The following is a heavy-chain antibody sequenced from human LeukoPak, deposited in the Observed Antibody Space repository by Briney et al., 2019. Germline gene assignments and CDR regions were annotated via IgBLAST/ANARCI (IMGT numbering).Heavy chain of an antibody. CDR1: GFTFSSYS. CDR3: ARHGTVTTSYSPYYYYYYMDV. CDR2: ISSSSSTI. D-gene: IGHD4-11*01. Sequence: PGGSLRLSCAASGFTFSSYSMNWVRQAPGKGLEWVSYISSSSSTIYYADSVKGRFTISRDNAKNSLYLQMNSLKASDTAMYYCARHGTVTTSYSPYYYYYYMDVWGKGTTVTVSS. V-gene: IGHV3-48*04. J-gene: IGHJ6*03.